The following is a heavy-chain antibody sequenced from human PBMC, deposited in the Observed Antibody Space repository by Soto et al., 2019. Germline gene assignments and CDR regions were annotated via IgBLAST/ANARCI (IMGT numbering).Heavy chain of an antibody. Sequence: ASVKVSCKASGYTFTSYDINWVRQATGQGLEWMGWMNPNSGNTGYAQKFQGRVTMTRNTSISTAYMELSSLRSEDTAVYYCARGGARYCSSTSCPTNMDVWGQGTLVTVSS. J-gene: IGHJ4*02. CDR2: MNPNSGNT. CDR1: GYTFTSYD. D-gene: IGHD2-2*01. V-gene: IGHV1-8*01. CDR3: ARGGARYCSSTSCPTNMDV.